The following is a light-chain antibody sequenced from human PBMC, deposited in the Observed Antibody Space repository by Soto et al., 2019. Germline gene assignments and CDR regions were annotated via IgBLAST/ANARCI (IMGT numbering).Light chain of an antibody. Sequence: QSVLTQPRSVSGSPGQSVTISCTETSSDVGGYNYVSWYQQHPGKAPKLLIYDVTKRPSGVPDRFSGSRSGNSASLTITGLQADDEADYYCQSYDASLRGSGVFGTGTKLTVL. J-gene: IGLJ1*01. V-gene: IGLV2-11*01. CDR3: QSYDASLRGSGV. CDR2: DVT. CDR1: SSDVGGYNY.